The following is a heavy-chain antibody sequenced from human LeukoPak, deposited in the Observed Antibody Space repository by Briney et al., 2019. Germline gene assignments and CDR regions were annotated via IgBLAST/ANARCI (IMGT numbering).Heavy chain of an antibody. CDR1: GFTVSSNY. D-gene: IGHD6-19*01. Sequence: GGSLRLSCAASGFTVSSNYMSWVRQAPGKGLEGVSVIYSGGSTYYADSVKGRFTISRDNSKNTLYLQMNSLRAEDTAVYYCARDLSGIAVAGMRYYFDYWGQGTLVTVSS. CDR3: ARDLSGIAVAGMRYYFDY. CDR2: IYSGGST. J-gene: IGHJ4*02. V-gene: IGHV3-66*02.